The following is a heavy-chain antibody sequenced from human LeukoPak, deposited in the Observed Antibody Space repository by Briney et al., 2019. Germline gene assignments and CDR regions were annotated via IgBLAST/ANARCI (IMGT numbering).Heavy chain of an antibody. D-gene: IGHD1-26*01. CDR3: ARDLSGSYGY. CDR1: GYTFTSYY. J-gene: IGHJ4*02. Sequence: ASVKVSCKASGYTFTSYYMHWVRQAPGQGLEWMGIINPSGGSTNYAQKLQGRVTMTTDTSTSTAYMELRSLRSDDTAVYYCARDLSGSYGYWGQGTLVTVSS. V-gene: IGHV1-46*01. CDR2: INPSGGST.